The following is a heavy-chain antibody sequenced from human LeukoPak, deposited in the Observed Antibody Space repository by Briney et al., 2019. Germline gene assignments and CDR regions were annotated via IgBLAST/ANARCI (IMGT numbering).Heavy chain of an antibody. V-gene: IGHV3-23*01. J-gene: IGHJ4*02. CDR3: AKSSHSNAWDDFDY. Sequence: GDSLRLSCAPSGFTFTSYVMNWVRQAPGQGLEWVSTIADSGGDTYYADSVKGRFTVSRDDSENTLYLQMHSLRAEDTATYYCAKSSHSNAWDDFDYWGQGTLVTVSS. D-gene: IGHD5-18*01. CDR2: IADSGGDT. CDR1: GFTFTSYV.